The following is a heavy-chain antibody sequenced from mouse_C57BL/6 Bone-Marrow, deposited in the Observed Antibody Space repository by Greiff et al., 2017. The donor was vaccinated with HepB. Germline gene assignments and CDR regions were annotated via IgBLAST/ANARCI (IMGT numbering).Heavy chain of an antibody. CDR1: GYTFTSYG. J-gene: IGHJ4*01. D-gene: IGHD1-1*01. CDR2: IYPRSGNT. V-gene: IGHV1-81*01. Sequence: VQLQQSGAELARPGASVKLSCKASGYTFTSYGISWVKQRTGQGLEWIGEIYPRSGNTYYNEKFKGKATLTADKSSSTAYMELRSLTSEDSAVYFCARRTVVGVYYAMDYWGQGTSVTVSS. CDR3: ARRTVVGVYYAMDY.